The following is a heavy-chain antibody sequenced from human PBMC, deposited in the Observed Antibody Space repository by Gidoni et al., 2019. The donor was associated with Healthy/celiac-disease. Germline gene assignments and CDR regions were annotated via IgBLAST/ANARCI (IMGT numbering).Heavy chain of an antibody. V-gene: IGHV2-5*02. Sequence: QITLKESGPTLVKPTQTLTLTCTFSGFSLSTSGVGVGWIRQHPGKALEWLALIYWDDDKRYRTSLKSRLTITKDTSKNQVVLTMTNMDPVDTATYYCAHSSDYYGSGSPFDYWGQGTLVTVSS. CDR1: GFSLSTSGVG. D-gene: IGHD3-10*01. CDR2: IYWDDDK. J-gene: IGHJ4*02. CDR3: AHSSDYYGSGSPFDY.